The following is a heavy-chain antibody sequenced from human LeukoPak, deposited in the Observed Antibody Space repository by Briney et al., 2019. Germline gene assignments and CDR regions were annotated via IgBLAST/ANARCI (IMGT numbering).Heavy chain of an antibody. CDR1: GGTFSSYA. CDR2: IIPIFGTA. Sequence: GASVKVSCKASGGTFSSYAISWVRQAPGQGLEWMGRIIPIFGTANYAQKFQGRVTITTDESTSTAYMELSSLRSEDTAVYYCAVGFLGGSYCFDYWGQGTLVTVSS. D-gene: IGHD1-26*01. V-gene: IGHV1-69*05. CDR3: AVGFLGGSYCFDY. J-gene: IGHJ4*02.